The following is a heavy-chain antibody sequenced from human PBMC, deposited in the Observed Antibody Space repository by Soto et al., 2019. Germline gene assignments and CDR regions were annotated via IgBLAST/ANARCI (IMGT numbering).Heavy chain of an antibody. CDR3: ARATDSSGWLSWFDP. J-gene: IGHJ5*02. Sequence: PSETLSLTCTVSGGSISSYYWSWIRQPPGKGLEWIGYIYYSGSTNYNPSLKSRVTISVDTSKNQFSLKLSSVTAADTAVYYCARATDSSGWLSWFDPWGQGTLVTSPQ. D-gene: IGHD3-22*01. CDR2: IYYSGST. CDR1: GGSISSYY. V-gene: IGHV4-59*01.